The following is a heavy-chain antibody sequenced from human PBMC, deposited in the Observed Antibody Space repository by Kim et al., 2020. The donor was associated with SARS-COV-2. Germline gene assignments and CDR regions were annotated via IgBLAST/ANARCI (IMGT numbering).Heavy chain of an antibody. CDR1: GLSINEYS. Sequence: GGSLRLSCAASGLSINEYSMTWVRQAPGKGLEWVSSISGSGNYIHYADSVKGRFTVSRDNAKKSLYLQMNRLRAEDTAVYFCARDRDCRGGSCMWHGLDVWGQGTTVTVSS. CDR2: ISGSGNYI. D-gene: IGHD2-15*01. J-gene: IGHJ6*02. CDR3: ARDRDCRGGSCMWHGLDV. V-gene: IGHV3-21*04.